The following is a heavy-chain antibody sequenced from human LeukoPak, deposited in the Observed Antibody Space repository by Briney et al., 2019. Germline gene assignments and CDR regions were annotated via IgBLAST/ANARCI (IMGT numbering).Heavy chain of an antibody. D-gene: IGHD1-26*01. CDR2: IWYDGSNK. CDR3: ARDLLQGRSYGSGDY. J-gene: IGHJ4*02. Sequence: PGGSLRLSCAASGFTFSSYGMHWVRQAPGKGLEWVAVIWYDGSNKYYADSVKGRFTISRDNSKNTLYLQMNSLRAEDTAVYYCARDLLQGRSYGSGDYWGQGTLVTVSS. V-gene: IGHV3-33*01. CDR1: GFTFSSYG.